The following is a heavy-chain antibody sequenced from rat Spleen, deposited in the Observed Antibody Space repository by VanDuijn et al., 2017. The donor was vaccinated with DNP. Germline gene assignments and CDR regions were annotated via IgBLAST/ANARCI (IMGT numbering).Heavy chain of an antibody. Sequence: EVHLVESGGDLVQPGRSLKLSCVVSRFTFNNYWMTWIRQVPGKGLEWVASIPSSGGNTYYPASVKGRFTLSRDNAENTLFLQMNSLRSEDMATYYCARWYNSGYYFDYWGQGVMVTVSS. V-gene: IGHV5-31*01. CDR3: ARWYNSGYYFDY. J-gene: IGHJ2*01. CDR1: RFTFNNYW. D-gene: IGHD4-3*01. CDR2: IPSSGGNT.